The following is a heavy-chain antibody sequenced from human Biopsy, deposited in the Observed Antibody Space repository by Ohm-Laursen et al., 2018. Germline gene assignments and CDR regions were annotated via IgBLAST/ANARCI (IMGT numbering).Heavy chain of an antibody. Sequence: ASVKVSCKASGFSFTGYYIHWVRQAPGQGLEWMGWISPKSGGTNYAQKFQGNITMTKNTSTSTATMELRSLRSDDTAVYYCATKLTGYFHHWGQGTLVTVSS. V-gene: IGHV1-2*02. J-gene: IGHJ1*01. CDR2: ISPKSGGT. CDR3: ATKLTGYFHH. CDR1: GFSFTGYY. D-gene: IGHD3-9*01.